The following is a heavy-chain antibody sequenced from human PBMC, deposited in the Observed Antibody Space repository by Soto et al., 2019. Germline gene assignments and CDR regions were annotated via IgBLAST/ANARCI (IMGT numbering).Heavy chain of an antibody. Sequence: EVQLVESGGGLVQPGGSLRLSCAASGFTFSSYSMNWVRQAPGKGLKWVSYISSSSSTIYYADSVKGRFTIFRDNAKNSLYLQMNSLRDEDTAVYYCARQYYDSSGYYYFDYWGPGTLVTVSS. CDR1: GFTFSSYS. CDR2: ISSSSSTI. J-gene: IGHJ4*02. CDR3: ARQYYDSSGYYYFDY. D-gene: IGHD3-22*01. V-gene: IGHV3-48*02.